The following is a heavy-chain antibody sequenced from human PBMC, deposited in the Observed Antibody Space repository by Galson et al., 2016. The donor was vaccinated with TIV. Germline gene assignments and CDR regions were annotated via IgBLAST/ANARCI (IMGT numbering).Heavy chain of an antibody. CDR3: ARDQATLVARWFAP. V-gene: IGHV3-74*01. J-gene: IGHJ5*02. CDR2: IDNDGSQT. CDR1: GFTFSTYW. Sequence: SLRLSCAASGFTFSTYWMHWVRQVPGKGVMWASRIDNDGSQTDYADSVRGRFTVSRDNAKNALYLQMSSLRAEDTAVYYCARDQATLVARWFAPWGQGTLVTVSS.